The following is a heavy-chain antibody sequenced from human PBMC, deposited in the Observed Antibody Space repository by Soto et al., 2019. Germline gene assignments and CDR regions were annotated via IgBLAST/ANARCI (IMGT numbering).Heavy chain of an antibody. V-gene: IGHV4-31*03. Sequence: SETLSLTCTVSGGSISSGGYYWSWIRQHPGKGLEWIGYLYYSGGTYYNPSLKSRVTISVDTSKNQFSLKLSFATAADTAVYYCARARVVVVAATWWFDPWGQGTLVTVS. D-gene: IGHD2-15*01. CDR3: ARARVVVVAATWWFDP. J-gene: IGHJ5*02. CDR1: GGSISSGGYY. CDR2: LYYSGGT.